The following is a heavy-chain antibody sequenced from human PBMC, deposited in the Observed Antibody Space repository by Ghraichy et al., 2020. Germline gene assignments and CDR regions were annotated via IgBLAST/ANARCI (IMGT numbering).Heavy chain of an antibody. V-gene: IGHV3-7*03. CDR1: RFSFRDSW. J-gene: IGHJ4*02. Sequence: GGSLRLSCAASRFSFRDSWMNWVRQAPGKGLAWVASMNPDGIEIYYVDSVRGRFTISRDNAKNSLYLQMNRLRAEDTAMYYWARDVGGSAFDYWGRGTLVTVSS. CDR3: ARDVGGSAFDY. D-gene: IGHD3-16*01. CDR2: MNPDGIEI.